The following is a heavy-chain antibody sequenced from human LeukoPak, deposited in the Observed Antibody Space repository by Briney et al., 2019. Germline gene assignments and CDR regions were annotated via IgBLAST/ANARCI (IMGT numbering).Heavy chain of an antibody. D-gene: IGHD2-15*01. Sequence: GGSLRLSCAASGFTFSSYEMNWVRQAPGKGLEWVSYISSSGSTIYYADSVKGRFTISRDNSKNTLYLQMNSLRAEDTAIYYCAKNGDRGAYCTGGTCYPYYMDVWGKGTTVTI. CDR1: GFTFSSYE. CDR3: AKNGDRGAYCTGGTCYPYYMDV. CDR2: ISSSGSTI. J-gene: IGHJ6*03. V-gene: IGHV3-48*03.